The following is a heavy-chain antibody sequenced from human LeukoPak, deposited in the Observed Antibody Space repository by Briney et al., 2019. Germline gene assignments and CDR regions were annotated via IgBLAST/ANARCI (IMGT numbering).Heavy chain of an antibody. CDR1: GFTFSSYA. J-gene: IGHJ5*02. V-gene: IGHV3-30*04. CDR2: ISYDGSNK. D-gene: IGHD6-13*01. Sequence: GGSLRLSCAASGFTFSSYAMHWVRQAPGKGLEWVAVISYDGSNKYYADSVKGRFTISRDNSKNTLYLQMNSLRAEDTAVYYCARDGVAAAGVNWFDPWGQGTLVTVSS. CDR3: ARDGVAAAGVNWFDP.